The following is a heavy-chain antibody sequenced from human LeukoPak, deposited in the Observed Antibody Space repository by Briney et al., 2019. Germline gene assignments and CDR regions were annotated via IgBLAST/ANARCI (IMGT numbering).Heavy chain of an antibody. J-gene: IGHJ2*01. D-gene: IGHD1-26*01. V-gene: IGHV4-38-2*02. CDR1: GYSISSGYY. CDR2: IYYSGST. CDR3: ARVYASGSYIVWYFDL. Sequence: PSETLSLTCTVSGYSISSGYYWGWIRQPPGKGLEWIGSIYYSGSTYYNPSLKSRVTISVDTSKNQFSLKLSSVTAADTAVYYCARVYASGSYIVWYFDLWGRGTLVTVSS.